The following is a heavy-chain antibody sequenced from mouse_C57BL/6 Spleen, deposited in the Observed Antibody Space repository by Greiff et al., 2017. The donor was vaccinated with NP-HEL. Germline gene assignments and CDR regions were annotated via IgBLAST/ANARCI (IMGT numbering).Heavy chain of an antibody. D-gene: IGHD2-10*02. CDR3: ARSGSLGYFDV. Sequence: EVQLQESGPELVKPGASVKISCKASGYSFTGYYMNWVKQSPEKSLEWIGEINPSTGGTTYNQKFKAKATLTVDKSSSTAYMQLKSLTSEDSAVYYCARSGSLGYFDVWGTGTTVTVSS. CDR1: GYSFTGYY. V-gene: IGHV1-42*01. J-gene: IGHJ1*03. CDR2: INPSTGGT.